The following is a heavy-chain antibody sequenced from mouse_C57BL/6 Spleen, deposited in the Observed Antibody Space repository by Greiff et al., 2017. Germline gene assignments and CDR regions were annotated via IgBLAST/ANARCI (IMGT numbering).Heavy chain of an antibody. CDR3: ARGPRLPPYAMDY. Sequence: EVKVVESGGGLVKPGGSLKLSCAASGFTFSDYGMHWVRQAPEKGLEWVAYISSGSSTIYYADTVKGRFTISRDNAKNTLFLQMTSLRSEDTAMYYCARGPRLPPYAMDYWGQGTSVTVSS. D-gene: IGHD2-2*01. CDR1: GFTFSDYG. V-gene: IGHV5-17*01. J-gene: IGHJ4*01. CDR2: ISSGSSTI.